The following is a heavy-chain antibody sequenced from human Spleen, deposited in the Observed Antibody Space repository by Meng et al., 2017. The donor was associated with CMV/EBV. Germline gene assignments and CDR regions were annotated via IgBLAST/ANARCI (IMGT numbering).Heavy chain of an antibody. CDR1: GLLFSSYS. CDR3: AKNRSDSSTYYVGFDY. D-gene: IGHD3-22*01. Sequence: SGLLFSSYSMNWVRQAPGKGLEVVSAISGGGGSTNYADSVKGLFTITRDNSKNTLYLQMNSLRAEDTAVYYCAKNRSDSSTYYVGFDYWGQGTLVTVSS. V-gene: IGHV3-23*01. CDR2: ISGGGGST. J-gene: IGHJ4*02.